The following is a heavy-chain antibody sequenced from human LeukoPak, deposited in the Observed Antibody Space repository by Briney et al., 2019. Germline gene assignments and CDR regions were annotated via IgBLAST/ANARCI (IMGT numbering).Heavy chain of an antibody. CDR2: ISYDGSNK. D-gene: IGHD2-15*01. J-gene: IGHJ4*02. Sequence: PGRSLRLSCAASGFTFSSYAMHWVRQAPGKGLEWVAVISYDGSNKYYADSVKGRFTISRDNSKNTLYLQMNSLRAEDTAVYYCARDCSGGSCYSGIYYWGQGTLVTVSS. V-gene: IGHV3-30-3*01. CDR1: GFTFSSYA. CDR3: ARDCSGGSCYSGIYY.